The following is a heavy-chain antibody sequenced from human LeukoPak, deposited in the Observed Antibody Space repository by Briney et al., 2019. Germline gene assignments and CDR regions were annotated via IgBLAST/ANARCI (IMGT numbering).Heavy chain of an antibody. J-gene: IGHJ4*02. CDR1: GFTFSSYG. CDR2: IRYDGSNK. CDR3: AKDRSGSYYDEDYFDY. V-gene: IGHV3-30*02. D-gene: IGHD1-26*01. Sequence: SGGSLRLSCAASGFTFSSYGMHWVRQAPGKGLEWVAFIRYDGSNKYYADSVKGRFTISRDNSKNTLYLQMNSLRAEDTAVYYCAKDRSGSYYDEDYFDYWGQGTLVTVSS.